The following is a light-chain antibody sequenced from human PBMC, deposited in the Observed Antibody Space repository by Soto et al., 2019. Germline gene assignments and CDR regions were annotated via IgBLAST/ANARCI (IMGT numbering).Light chain of an antibody. Sequence: QSVLPQPPSSSASPGESARLTCSLPSDINVGSYNIYWYQQKPGSPPRYLLYYYSDSDKGQGSGVLSSLSGSKDDSANTGLLLISGLQSEDEADYFCMIWPSNAYVVFGGGTKLTVL. V-gene: IGLV5-37*01. CDR3: MIWPSNAYVV. CDR2: YYSDSDK. J-gene: IGLJ2*01. CDR1: SDINVGSYN.